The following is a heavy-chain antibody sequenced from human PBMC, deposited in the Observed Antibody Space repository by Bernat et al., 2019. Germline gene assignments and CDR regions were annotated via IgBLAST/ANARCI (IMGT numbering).Heavy chain of an antibody. V-gene: IGHV3-66*01. CDR3: ARGMVTAAAGTLAFYYYGMDV. CDR2: IYSGGST. CDR1: GFTVSSNY. J-gene: IGHJ6*02. D-gene: IGHD6-13*01. Sequence: EVQLVESGGGLVQPGGSLRLSCAASGFTVSSNYMSWVRQAPGKGLEWVSVIYSGGSTYYADSVKGRFTISRDNSKNTLYLQMNSLRAEDTAVYYCARGMVTAAAGTLAFYYYGMDVWGQGTTVTVSS.